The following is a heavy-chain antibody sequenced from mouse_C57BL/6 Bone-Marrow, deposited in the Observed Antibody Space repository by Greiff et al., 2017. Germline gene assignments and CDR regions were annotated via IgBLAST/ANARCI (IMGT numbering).Heavy chain of an antibody. CDR1: GFTFSSYA. J-gene: IGHJ4*01. D-gene: IGHD1-2*01. CDR2: ISDGGSYT. V-gene: IGHV5-4*01. Sequence: EVKLQESGGGLVKPGGSLKLSCAASGFTFSSYAMSWVRQTPEKRLEWVATISDGGSYTYYPDNVKGRFTISRDNAKNNLYLQLSHLKSEDTAMYYCARDRALLRRGDYWGQGTSVTVSS. CDR3: ARDRALLRRGDY.